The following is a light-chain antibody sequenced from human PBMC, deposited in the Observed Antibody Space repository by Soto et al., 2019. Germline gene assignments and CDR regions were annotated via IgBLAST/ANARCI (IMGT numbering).Light chain of an antibody. CDR2: GAS. CDR3: QLYNRNTWS. V-gene: IGKV1-5*01. Sequence: DVQMTQSTSTLSASVGGRVTITCRASQSVGTLVSWYQQKPGKAPKLLIYGASNLESGVPSRFSGSGSGTEFTLTITNLQPDDFATYFCQLYNRNTWSFGPGTKVDI. CDR1: QSVGTL. J-gene: IGKJ1*01.